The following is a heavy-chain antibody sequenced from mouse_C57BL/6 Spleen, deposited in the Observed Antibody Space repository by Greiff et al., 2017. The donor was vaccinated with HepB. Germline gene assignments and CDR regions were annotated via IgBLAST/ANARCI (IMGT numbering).Heavy chain of an antibody. Sequence: QVTLKECGPGILQSSQTLSLTCPFSGFSLSTSGMGVSWIRQPSGKGLEWLAHIYWDDDKRYNPSLKSRLTISKDTSRNQVFLKITSVDTADTATYYCAHYHDYDEAMDYWGQGTSVTVSS. CDR2: IYWDDDK. CDR3: AHYHDYDEAMDY. J-gene: IGHJ4*01. V-gene: IGHV8-12*01. D-gene: IGHD2-4*01. CDR1: GFSLSTSGMG.